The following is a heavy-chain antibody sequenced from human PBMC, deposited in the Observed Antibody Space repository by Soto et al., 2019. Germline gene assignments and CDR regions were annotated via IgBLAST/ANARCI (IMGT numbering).Heavy chain of an antibody. Sequence: SVKVSCKASGGPFSSYAISWVRQAPGQGLEWMGGIIPIFGTANYAQKFQGRVTITADKSTSTAYMELSSLRSEDTAVYYCARVSWQQLRSGFAYWGHGTLVTVSS. J-gene: IGHJ4*01. CDR1: GGPFSSYA. D-gene: IGHD6-13*01. CDR3: ARVSWQQLRSGFAY. CDR2: IIPIFGTA. V-gene: IGHV1-69*06.